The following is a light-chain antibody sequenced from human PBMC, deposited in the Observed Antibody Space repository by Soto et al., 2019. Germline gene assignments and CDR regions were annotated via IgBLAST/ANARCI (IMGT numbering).Light chain of an antibody. J-gene: IGKJ1*01. Sequence: EVVLTQSPATLSLSPGERASLSCRASQSVSSQLAWYQQKPGQTPRLLIYDVSNRATGISARFSGSGSGTDFTLTISSLQPEDFAVYYCQQRSNWPRTFGQGTKVDI. CDR3: QQRSNWPRT. CDR2: DVS. CDR1: QSVSSQ. V-gene: IGKV3-11*01.